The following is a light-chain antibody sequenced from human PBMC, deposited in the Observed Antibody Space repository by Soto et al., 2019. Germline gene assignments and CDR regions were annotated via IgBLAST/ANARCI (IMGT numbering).Light chain of an antibody. J-gene: IGKJ2*01. CDR1: QSVSTRS. CDR3: QQYGGSPPFT. CDR2: GAS. Sequence: EIVLTQSPGTLSLSPGERATLSCRASQSVSTRSLAWYQQKPGQAPRLLISGASSRAADIPDRFSGSGSGTDFTLTINRLEPEDFAVYYCQQYGGSPPFTFGQGTKLEI. V-gene: IGKV3-20*01.